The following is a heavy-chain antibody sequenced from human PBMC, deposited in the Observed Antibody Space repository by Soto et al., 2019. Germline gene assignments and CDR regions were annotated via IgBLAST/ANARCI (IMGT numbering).Heavy chain of an antibody. J-gene: IGHJ4*02. CDR2: VIPMVEMS. D-gene: IGHD3-10*01. V-gene: IGHV1-69*02. CDR1: RGILNYNT. CDR3: ATNYVSGSTHFDS. Sequence: QVQLVQSGAEVKKSGSSVKVSCTASRGILNYNTLSWVRQAPGQGLEWLGRVIPMVEMSSYAQKFQGRVTITADKSTSTVYMVLTNLRSEDTAVYFCATNYVSGSTHFDSWGQGTLVTLS.